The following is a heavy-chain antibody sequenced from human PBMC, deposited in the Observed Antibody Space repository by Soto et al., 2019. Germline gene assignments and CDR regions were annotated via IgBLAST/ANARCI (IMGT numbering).Heavy chain of an antibody. D-gene: IGHD1-26*01. CDR3: ARGVGFSPPYYYYMDA. V-gene: IGHV4-59*01. CDR2: IYYSGST. J-gene: IGHJ6*03. Sequence: SETLSLTCTVSGGSISSYYWSWIRQPPGKGLEWIGYIYYSGSTNYNPSLKSRVTISVDTSKNQFSLKLSSVTAADTAVYYCARGVGFSPPYYYYMDAWGKGTTVTVSS. CDR1: GGSISSYY.